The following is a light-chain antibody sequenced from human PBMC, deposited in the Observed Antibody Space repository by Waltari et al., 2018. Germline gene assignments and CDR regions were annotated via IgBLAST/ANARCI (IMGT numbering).Light chain of an antibody. CDR2: EGS. Sequence: QSALTQPASVSGSPGQSITIPCTGTSSDVGSYNLVSWYQQHPGKAPKLMIYEGSKRPSGVSNRFSGSKSGNMASLTISGLQAEDEADYYCCSYAGSHVVFGGGTKLTVL. J-gene: IGLJ2*01. CDR3: CSYAGSHVV. V-gene: IGLV2-23*01. CDR1: SSDVGSYNL.